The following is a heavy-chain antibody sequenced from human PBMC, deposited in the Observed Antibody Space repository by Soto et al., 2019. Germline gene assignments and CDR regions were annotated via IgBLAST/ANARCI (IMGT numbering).Heavy chain of an antibody. D-gene: IGHD3-10*01. Sequence: PGGSLRLSCAASGFTFSSYSMNWVRQAPGKGLEWVSSISSSSSYIYYADSVKGRFTISRDNAKNSLYLQMNSLRAEDTAVYYCARANADYYGSGSRIFQDKPTYYLDVWGKGTTVTVSS. J-gene: IGHJ6*03. CDR3: ARANADYYGSGSRIFQDKPTYYLDV. CDR2: ISSSSSYI. CDR1: GFTFSSYS. V-gene: IGHV3-21*01.